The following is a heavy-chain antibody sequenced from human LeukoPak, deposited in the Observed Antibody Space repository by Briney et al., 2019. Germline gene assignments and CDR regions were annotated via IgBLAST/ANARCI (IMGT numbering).Heavy chain of an antibody. J-gene: IGHJ6*03. D-gene: IGHD2-2*03. V-gene: IGHV1-69*13. Sequence: ASVKVSCKASGGTFSSYAISWVRQAPGQGLEWMGGIIPIFGTANYAQKFQGRVTITADESTSTAYMELSSLRSEDTAVYYCARGWDLPGYCSSTSCSRGDYYYYYMDVWGKGTTVTVSS. CDR1: GGTFSSYA. CDR2: IIPIFGTA. CDR3: ARGWDLPGYCSSTSCSRGDYYYYYMDV.